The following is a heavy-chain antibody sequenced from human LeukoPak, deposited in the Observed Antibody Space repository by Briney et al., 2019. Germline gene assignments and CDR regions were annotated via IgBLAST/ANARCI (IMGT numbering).Heavy chain of an antibody. Sequence: ASVKLSCKASGYTFTGYYMHWVRQAPGQGLEWMGWINPNSGGTNYAQKFQGRVTMTRDTSISTAYMELSRLRSDDTAVYYCARVQYSSSWGHFDYWGQGTLVTVSS. D-gene: IGHD6-13*01. V-gene: IGHV1-2*02. CDR1: GYTFTGYY. CDR3: ARVQYSSSWGHFDY. CDR2: INPNSGGT. J-gene: IGHJ4*02.